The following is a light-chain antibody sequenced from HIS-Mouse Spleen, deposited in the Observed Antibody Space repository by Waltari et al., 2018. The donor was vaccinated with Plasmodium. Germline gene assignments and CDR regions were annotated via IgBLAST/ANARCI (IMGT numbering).Light chain of an antibody. CDR1: QRVSSN. V-gene: IGKV3-15*01. J-gene: IGKJ1*01. CDR2: GAS. CDR3: QQYNSYSWT. Sequence: EIVMTQSPATLSVSPGERATLSCRASQRVSSNLAWYQQKPGQAPRLLIYGASTRATGIPARFSGSGSGTEFTLTISSLQSDDFATYYCQQYNSYSWTFGQGTKVEIK.